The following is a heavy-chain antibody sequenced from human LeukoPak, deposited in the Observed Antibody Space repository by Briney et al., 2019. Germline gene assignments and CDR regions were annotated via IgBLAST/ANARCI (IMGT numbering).Heavy chain of an antibody. CDR2: INPNSGGT. D-gene: IGHD5-18*01. V-gene: IGHV1-2*02. Sequence: GASVKVSCKASGYTFTGYYMHWVRQAPGQGLEWMGWINPNSGGTNYAQKFQGRVTMTRDTSISTAYMELSRLRSDDTAVYYCARGIQLWLRSDYYFDYWGQGTLVTVSS. CDR3: ARGIQLWLRSDYYFDY. J-gene: IGHJ4*02. CDR1: GYTFTGYY.